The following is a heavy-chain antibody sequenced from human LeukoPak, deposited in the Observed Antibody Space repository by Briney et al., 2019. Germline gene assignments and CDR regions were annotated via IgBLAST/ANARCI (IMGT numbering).Heavy chain of an antibody. V-gene: IGHV3-48*02. J-gene: IGHJ4*02. D-gene: IGHD3-10*01. Sequence: PGGSLRLSCAASGFTFSSYSMNWVRQAPGMGLEWISYVSYSSSTIYYADSVKGRFTISRDNAKNSLYLQMNSLRDEDTAVYYCARDAHIVRGVNPLDYWGQGTLVTVSS. CDR1: GFTFSSYS. CDR3: ARDAHIVRGVNPLDY. CDR2: VSYSSSTI.